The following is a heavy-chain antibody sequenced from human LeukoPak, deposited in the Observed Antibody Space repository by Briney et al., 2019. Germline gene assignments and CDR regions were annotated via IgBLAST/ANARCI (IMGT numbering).Heavy chain of an antibody. V-gene: IGHV1-46*01. D-gene: IGHD4-17*01. CDR3: ARGGYGDLPDY. J-gene: IGHJ4*02. Sequence: ASVKVSCKAFGYTFTSNYMHWVRQAPGQGPEWMGVISPSGGSTTYAQKFQGRVTLTRDMSTSTDYLELSSLRSEDTAVYYCARGGYGDLPDYWGQGTLVTVSS. CDR1: GYTFTSNY. CDR2: ISPSGGST.